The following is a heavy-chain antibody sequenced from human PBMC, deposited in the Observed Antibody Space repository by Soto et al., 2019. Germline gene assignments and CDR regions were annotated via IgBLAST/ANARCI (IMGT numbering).Heavy chain of an antibody. CDR1: GGSFSGYY. Sequence: SETLSLTCAVYGGSFSGYYWSWIRQPPGKGLEWIGEINHSGSTNYNPSLKSRVTISVDTSKNQFSLKLSSVTAADTAVYYCASSTTLTQFYGMGVWGQGTTVTVSS. CDR3: ASSTTLTQFYGMGV. CDR2: INHSGST. J-gene: IGHJ6*02. D-gene: IGHD4-17*01. V-gene: IGHV4-34*01.